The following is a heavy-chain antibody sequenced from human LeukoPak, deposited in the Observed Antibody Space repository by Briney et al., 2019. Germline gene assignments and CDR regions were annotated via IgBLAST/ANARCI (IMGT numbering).Heavy chain of an antibody. V-gene: IGHV3-7*01. J-gene: IGHJ6*03. CDR2: IKQDGSEK. CDR3: ARRNRAAAGTRSAYYYYYMDV. Sequence: GGSLRLSCAASGFTFSSYWMSWVRQAPGKGLEWVANIKQDGSEKYYVDSVKGRFTFSRDNAKNSLYLQMNSLRAEDTAVYYCARRNRAAAGTRSAYYYYYMDVWGKGTTVTVSS. CDR1: GFTFSSYW. D-gene: IGHD6-13*01.